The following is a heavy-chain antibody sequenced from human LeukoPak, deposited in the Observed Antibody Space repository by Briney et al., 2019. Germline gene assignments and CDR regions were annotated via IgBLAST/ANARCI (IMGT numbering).Heavy chain of an antibody. Sequence: SETLSLTCTVSGGSISSYYWTWVRQPPGKGLEWIGYIYYTGSTNYNPSLKSRVTISVDTSKNQFSLKLSSVTAADTAVYYCARITYRVAIDYWGQRTLVTVSS. J-gene: IGHJ4*02. CDR1: GGSISSYY. D-gene: IGHD5/OR15-5a*01. CDR2: IYYTGST. V-gene: IGHV4-59*01. CDR3: ARITYRVAIDY.